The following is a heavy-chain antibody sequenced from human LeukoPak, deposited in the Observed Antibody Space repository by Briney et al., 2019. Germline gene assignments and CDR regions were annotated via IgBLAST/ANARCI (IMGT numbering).Heavy chain of an antibody. V-gene: IGHV3-23*01. CDR2: ISGSGGST. CDR3: AREIGGIAVAGLFDY. J-gene: IGHJ4*02. CDR1: GFTFSRYA. D-gene: IGHD6-19*01. Sequence: GGSLRLSCAASGFTFSRYAMNWVRQAPGKGLEWVSAISGSGGSTYYADSVKGRFTISRDNAKNSLYLQMNSLRAEDTAVYYCAREIGGIAVAGLFDYWGQGTLVTVSS.